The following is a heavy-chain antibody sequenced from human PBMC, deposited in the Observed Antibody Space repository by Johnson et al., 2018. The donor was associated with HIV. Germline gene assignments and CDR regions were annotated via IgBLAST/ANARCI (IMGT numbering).Heavy chain of an antibody. J-gene: IGHJ3*02. D-gene: IGHD3-16*01. V-gene: IGHV3-74*02. CDR3: ASFSRPRAYDYALGSDAFDM. CDR2: INKDGSAT. CDR1: GFIFSDSW. Sequence: MQLVESGGGLVQPGGSLRLSCAASGFIFSDSWMHWVRQAPGKGLVWVSRINKDGSATSYADSVKGRFTISRDNAKNTMYLQMNSLRAEDTAVYYCASFSRPRAYDYALGSDAFDMWGQGTMVTVSS.